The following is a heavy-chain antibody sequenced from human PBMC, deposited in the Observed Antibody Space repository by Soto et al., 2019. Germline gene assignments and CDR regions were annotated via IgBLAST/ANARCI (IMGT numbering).Heavy chain of an antibody. CDR2: ISGSGGST. CDR3: EKGAYLIFEWYSYYFDY. D-gene: IGHD3-9*01. J-gene: IGHJ4*02. CDR1: GFTFSSYA. V-gene: IGHV3-23*01. Sequence: GGSLRLSCAASGFTFSSYAMSWVRQAPGKGLEWVSAISGSGGSTYYADSVKGRFTISRDNSKNTLYLQMNSLRAEDTAVYYCEKGAYLIFEWYSYYFDYWGQGNLVTVS.